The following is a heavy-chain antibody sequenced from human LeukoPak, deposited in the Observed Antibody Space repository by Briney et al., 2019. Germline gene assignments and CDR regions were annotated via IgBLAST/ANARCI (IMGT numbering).Heavy chain of an antibody. CDR2: ISCDGSNK. Sequence: GGSLRLSCAASGFTFSSYAMHWVRQAPGKGLEWVAVISCDGSNKYYADSVKGRFTISRDNSKNTLYLQMNSLRAEDTAVYYCARGRGYSGYELGYWGQGTLVTVSS. D-gene: IGHD5-12*01. CDR1: GFTFSSYA. V-gene: IGHV3-30*04. CDR3: ARGRGYSGYELGY. J-gene: IGHJ4*02.